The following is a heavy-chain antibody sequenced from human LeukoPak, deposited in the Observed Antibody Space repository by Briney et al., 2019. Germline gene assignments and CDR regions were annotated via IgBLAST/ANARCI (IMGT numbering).Heavy chain of an antibody. V-gene: IGHV4-59*01. CDR2: VYYSGST. CDR3: ARGNGDYYYYGMDV. CDR1: GGSISTYY. Sequence: PSETLSLTCTVSGGSISTYYWSWIRQPPGKGLEWIGYVYYSGSTNYNPSLMSRVTISVDTSENQFSLKLNSVTAADTAMYYCARGNGDYYYYGMDVWGQGTTVTVSS. D-gene: IGHD4-17*01. J-gene: IGHJ6*02.